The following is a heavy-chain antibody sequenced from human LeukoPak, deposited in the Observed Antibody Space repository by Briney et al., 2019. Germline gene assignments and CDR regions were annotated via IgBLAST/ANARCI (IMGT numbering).Heavy chain of an antibody. CDR3: ARAGTQNYGDNVWDY. J-gene: IGHJ4*02. V-gene: IGHV4-39*01. CDR2: IYYSGST. Sequence: SETLSLTCTVSGGSISSSSYYWGWIRQPPGKGLEWIGSIYYSGSTFYNTSLKSRVTISVDTSMNQFSLKLTSVTAADTAVYYCARAGTQNYGDNVWDYWGQGTLVTVSS. CDR1: GGSISSSSYY. D-gene: IGHD4-17*01.